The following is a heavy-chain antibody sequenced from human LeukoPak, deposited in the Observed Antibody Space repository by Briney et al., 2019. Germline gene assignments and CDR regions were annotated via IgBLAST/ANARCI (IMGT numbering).Heavy chain of an antibody. D-gene: IGHD3-10*01. Sequence: GGSLRLSCAASGFTFSSYGMHWVRQAPGEGLEWVAVIWYDGSNKYYADSVKGRFTISRDNSKNTLYLQMNSLRAEDTAVYYCARGATEPKIEPGSGSYFNYYYGMDVWGQGTTVTVSS. CDR1: GFTFSSYG. CDR2: IWYDGSNK. V-gene: IGHV3-33*01. CDR3: ARGATEPKIEPGSGSYFNYYYGMDV. J-gene: IGHJ6*02.